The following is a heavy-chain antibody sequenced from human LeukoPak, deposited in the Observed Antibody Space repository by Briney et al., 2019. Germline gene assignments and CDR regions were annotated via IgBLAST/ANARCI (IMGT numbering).Heavy chain of an antibody. V-gene: IGHV4-31*03. J-gene: IGHJ4*02. CDR3: ARDRSDSTTSYFDY. CDR1: DGSINRGGSY. Sequence: SQTLSLTCTVSDGSINRGGSYWNWIRQHPGKGLEWIGCIHDSGSTYYNPSLKSRVNISVDTSKNQFSLKLNSVTAADTAVYYCARDRSDSTTSYFDYWGQGTLVTVSS. CDR2: IHDSGST. D-gene: IGHD3-10*01.